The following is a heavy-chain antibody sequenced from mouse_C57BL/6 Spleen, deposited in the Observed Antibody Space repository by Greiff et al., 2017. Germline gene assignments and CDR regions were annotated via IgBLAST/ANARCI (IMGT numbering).Heavy chain of an antibody. Sequence: QVQLKESGAELVKPGASVKISCKASGYAFSSYWMNWVKQRPGKGLEWIGQIYPGDGDTNYNGKFKGKATLTADKSSSTAYMQLSSLTSEDSAVYFCAREGLNYYGSSYKYFDVWGTGTTVTVSS. D-gene: IGHD1-1*01. V-gene: IGHV1-80*01. CDR2: IYPGDGDT. CDR3: AREGLNYYGSSYKYFDV. J-gene: IGHJ1*03. CDR1: GYAFSSYW.